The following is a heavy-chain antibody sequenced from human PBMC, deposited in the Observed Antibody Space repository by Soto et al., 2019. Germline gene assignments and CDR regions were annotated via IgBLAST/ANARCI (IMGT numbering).Heavy chain of an antibody. D-gene: IGHD6-13*01. J-gene: IGHJ6*02. CDR3: ASTTSDSSSSWYENYYGMDV. CDR1: GGSISSSSYY. CDR2: IYYSGST. V-gene: IGHV4-39*07. Sequence: SETLSLTCTVSGGSISSSSYYWGWIRQPPGKGLEWIGSIYYSGSTYYNPSLKSRVTISVDKSKNQFSLKLSSVTAADTAVYYCASTTSDSSSSWYENYYGMDVWGQGTRVTVSS.